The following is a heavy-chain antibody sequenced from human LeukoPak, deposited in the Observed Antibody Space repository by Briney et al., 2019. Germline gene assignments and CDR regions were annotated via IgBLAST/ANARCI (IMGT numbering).Heavy chain of an antibody. CDR2: IRSKANSYAT. D-gene: IGHD4-17*01. J-gene: IGHJ3*02. CDR1: GFTFSGSA. V-gene: IGHV3-73*01. CDR3: TRKYGDYLLDAFDI. Sequence: GGSLRLSCAASGFTFSGSAMHWVRQASGKGLEWVGRIRSKANSYATAYAASVKGRFTISRDDSKNTAYLQMNSLKTEDTAVYYCTRKYGDYLLDAFDIWSQGTMVTVSS.